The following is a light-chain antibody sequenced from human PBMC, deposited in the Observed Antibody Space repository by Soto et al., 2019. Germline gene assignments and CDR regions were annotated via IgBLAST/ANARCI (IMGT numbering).Light chain of an antibody. J-gene: IGKJ4*01. CDR2: SAS. V-gene: IGKV1-27*01. Sequence: DIQMTQSPSSLSASIGDRVTITCRASKGISNYLAWYQQKPGKVPKLLIYSASTLQSGVPSRFSGSGSGTDFTLTISSLQPEDVATSYCQKYNTAPLTFGGGTKVEIK. CDR1: KGISNY. CDR3: QKYNTAPLT.